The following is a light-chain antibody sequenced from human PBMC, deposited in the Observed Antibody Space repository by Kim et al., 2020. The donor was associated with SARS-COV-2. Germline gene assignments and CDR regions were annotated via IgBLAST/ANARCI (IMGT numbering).Light chain of an antibody. Sequence: VSPGHTASITCSGDKLGDKYACWYQQKPGQSPVLVIYQDSKRPSGIPERFSGSNSGNTATLTISGTQAMDEADYYCQAWDSSTYWVFGGGTQLTVL. CDR2: QDS. CDR1: KLGDKY. CDR3: QAWDSSTYWV. V-gene: IGLV3-1*01. J-gene: IGLJ3*02.